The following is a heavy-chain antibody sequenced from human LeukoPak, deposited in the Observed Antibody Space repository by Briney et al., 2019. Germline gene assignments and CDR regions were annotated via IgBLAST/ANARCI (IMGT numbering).Heavy chain of an antibody. J-gene: IGHJ4*02. CDR1: GGSISSDY. V-gene: IGHV4-59*01. Sequence: PSETLSLTCTVSGGSISSDYWSWIRQPPGKGLEWIGNMYYSGSINYNPSLKSRVTISVDMSKNQFSLRLGSVTAADTAVYYCARSNSGSWYDYWGQGTLVTVSS. D-gene: IGHD6-13*01. CDR3: ARSNSGSWYDY. CDR2: MYYSGSI.